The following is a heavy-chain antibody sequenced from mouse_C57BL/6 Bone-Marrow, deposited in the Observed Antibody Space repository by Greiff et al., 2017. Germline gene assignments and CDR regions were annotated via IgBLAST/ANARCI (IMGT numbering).Heavy chain of an antibody. CDR2: IWSGGST. CDR1: GFSLTSYG. J-gene: IGHJ3*01. V-gene: IGHV2-5*01. Sequence: QVQLKESGPGLVQPSQSLSITCTVSGFSLTSYGVHWVRQSPGKGLEWLGVIWSGGSTDYNAAFMSRLGITKDNSKSQVFFKMNRLQADDTAIYCCAKDFLRYRALAYWGQGTLVTVSA. CDR3: AKDFLRYRALAY. D-gene: IGHD2-14*01.